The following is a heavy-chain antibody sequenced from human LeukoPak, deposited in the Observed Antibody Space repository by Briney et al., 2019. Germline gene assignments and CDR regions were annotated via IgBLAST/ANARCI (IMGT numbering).Heavy chain of an antibody. CDR3: ARDTNWFDP. Sequence: SETLSLTCTVSGGSISSGSYYWAWIRQPPGKGLEWIGSIYHTGSTYYNPSLKSRVTISVDTSKNQFSLKLSSVTAADTAVYYCARDTNWFDPWGQGTLVTVSS. CDR2: IYHTGST. J-gene: IGHJ5*02. V-gene: IGHV4-39*07. CDR1: GGSISSGSYY.